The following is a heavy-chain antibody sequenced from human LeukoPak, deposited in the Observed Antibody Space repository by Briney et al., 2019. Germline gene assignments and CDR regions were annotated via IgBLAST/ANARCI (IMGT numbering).Heavy chain of an antibody. V-gene: IGHV3-21*01. CDR1: GFNFSIYS. D-gene: IGHD4-17*01. CDR3: ARVHYGIDY. Sequence: GGSLRLSCAASGFNFSIYSMYWIRQAPGKGLEWVSSINSRSNRIYYADSVKGRFTISRDNAENSLYLQMNSLRADDSAMYYCARVHYGIDYWGQGTLVTVSS. J-gene: IGHJ4*02. CDR2: INSRSNRI.